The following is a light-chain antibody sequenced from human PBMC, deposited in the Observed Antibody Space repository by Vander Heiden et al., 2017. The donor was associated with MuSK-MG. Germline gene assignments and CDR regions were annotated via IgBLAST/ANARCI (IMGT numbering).Light chain of an antibody. CDR3: QQYGTSSLT. CDR2: DAS. Sequence: VSTRSPGTLSLSPGERATLSCRASQSVSSNFLAWYQQKPGQAPRLLISDASSRATGIPDRFSGSGSGTDFTLTISRLEPEDFAVYYCQQYGTSSLTFGPGTKVDIK. J-gene: IGKJ3*01. V-gene: IGKV3-20*01. CDR1: QSVSSNF.